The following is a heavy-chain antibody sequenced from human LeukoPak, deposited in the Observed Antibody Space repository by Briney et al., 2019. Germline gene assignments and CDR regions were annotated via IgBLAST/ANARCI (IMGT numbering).Heavy chain of an antibody. Sequence: SQTLSLTCTVSGDSINSGSYYWSWIRQPAGKGLEWIGRVYSSGSTNYNPSLKSRVTMSVDTSKNQFSLKLSSVTAADTAVYYCAREGILYYFDYWGQGTLVTVSS. CDR2: VYSSGST. V-gene: IGHV4-61*02. CDR1: GDSINSGSYY. J-gene: IGHJ4*02. D-gene: IGHD3-10*01. CDR3: AREGILYYFDY.